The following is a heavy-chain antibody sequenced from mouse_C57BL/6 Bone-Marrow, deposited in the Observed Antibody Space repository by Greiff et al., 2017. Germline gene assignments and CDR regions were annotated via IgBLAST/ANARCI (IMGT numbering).Heavy chain of an antibody. Sequence: QVQLKESGPGLVQPSQSLSITCTVSGFSLTSYGVHLVRQSPGKGLEWLGVIWSGGSTDYNAAFISRLSISKDNSKSQVFFKMNSLQADDTAIYYCARNYGSSYNYAMDYWGKGTSVTVSS. CDR3: ARNYGSSYNYAMDY. CDR2: IWSGGST. V-gene: IGHV2-2*01. D-gene: IGHD1-1*01. J-gene: IGHJ4*01. CDR1: GFSLTSYG.